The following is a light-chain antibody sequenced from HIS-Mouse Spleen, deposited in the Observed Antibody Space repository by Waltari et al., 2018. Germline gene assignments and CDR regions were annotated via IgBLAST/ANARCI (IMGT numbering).Light chain of an antibody. CDR2: EGR. CDR1: SSDVGHYNL. J-gene: IGLJ2*01. V-gene: IGLV2-23*01. CDR3: CSYAGSSTLV. Sequence: QSALTQPASVSGSPGQSITISCTGTSSDVGHYNLLPCYQQHPGKAPKLLIYEGRKRPSGVSNRFSGSKSGNTASLTISGLQAEDEADYYCCSYAGSSTLVFGGGTKLTVL.